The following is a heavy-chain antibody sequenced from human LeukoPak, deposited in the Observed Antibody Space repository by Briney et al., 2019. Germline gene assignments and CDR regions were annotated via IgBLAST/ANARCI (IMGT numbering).Heavy chain of an antibody. J-gene: IGHJ6*03. CDR3: ARTTFWSGRSPDYHHCYMDV. D-gene: IGHD3-3*01. CDR2: IYYSGST. CDR1: GGSISRYY. Sequence: SETLSFTCTVSGGSISRYYWSWIRQPPGKGLEWIAYIYYSGSTNYNPSLKSRVTISVDTSKNQFSLKLSSVTAADTAIYYCARTTFWSGRSPDYHHCYMDVWGKGTTVTVSS. V-gene: IGHV4-59*01.